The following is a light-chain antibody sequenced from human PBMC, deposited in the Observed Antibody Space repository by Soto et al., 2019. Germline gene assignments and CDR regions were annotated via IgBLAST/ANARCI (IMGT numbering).Light chain of an antibody. CDR3: SSYRVGGSYV. CDR2: DVS. Sequence: QSVLTQPASVSGSPGPAITISFSGTSKDVGRHNAVSWYQQHPGKVPQLMIYDVSIRPSGISDRLSASKSGNMASLTISGLQAEDEADYYCSSYRVGGSYVFGTGTKVTVL. V-gene: IGLV2-14*03. J-gene: IGLJ1*01. CDR1: SKDVGRHNA.